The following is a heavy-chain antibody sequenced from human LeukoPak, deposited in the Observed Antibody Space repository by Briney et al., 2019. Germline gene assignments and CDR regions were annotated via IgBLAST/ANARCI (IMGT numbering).Heavy chain of an antibody. V-gene: IGHV4-59*12. J-gene: IGHJ4*02. Sequence: SETLSLTCTVSGGSISSYYWSWIRQPPGKGLEWIGYIYYSGTTNYNPSLKGRVTISVDTSKNQFSLKLNSVTAADTAVYYCARRRYYYYDSSGYSPWGQGTLVTVSS. D-gene: IGHD3-22*01. CDR1: GGSISSYY. CDR2: IYYSGTT. CDR3: ARRRYYYYDSSGYSP.